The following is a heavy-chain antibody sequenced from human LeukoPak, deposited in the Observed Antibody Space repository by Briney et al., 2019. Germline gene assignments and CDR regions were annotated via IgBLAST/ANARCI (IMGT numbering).Heavy chain of an antibody. Sequence: PSETLSLTCTVSLGSINNHYWSWIRQPAGKGLEGFGRIYKSGATYYSPSLQSRGTMSIDTSKNQFSLRLSAVPAADTAISYCARVFGGTSLDHWGQGILVAVSS. CDR3: ARVFGGTSLDH. J-gene: IGHJ4*02. D-gene: IGHD4-23*01. CDR2: IYKSGAT. V-gene: IGHV4-4*07. CDR1: LGSINNHY.